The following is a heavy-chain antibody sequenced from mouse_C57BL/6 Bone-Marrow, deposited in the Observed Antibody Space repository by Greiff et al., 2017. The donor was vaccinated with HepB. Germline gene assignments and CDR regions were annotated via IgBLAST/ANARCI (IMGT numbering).Heavy chain of an antibody. D-gene: IGHD1-1*01. J-gene: IGHJ2*01. CDR2: IDPNSGGT. V-gene: IGHV1-72*01. CDR3: AEGIYGSNLFDY. Sequence: VQLVESGAELVKPGASVKLSCKASGYTFTSYWMHWVKQRPGRGLEWIGRIDPNSGGTKYNEKFKSKATLTVDKPSSTAYMQLSSLTSEDSAVYYCAEGIYGSNLFDYWGQGTTLTVSS. CDR1: GYTFTSYW.